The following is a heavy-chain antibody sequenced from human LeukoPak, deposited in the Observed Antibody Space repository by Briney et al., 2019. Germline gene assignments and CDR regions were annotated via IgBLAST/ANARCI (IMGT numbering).Heavy chain of an antibody. J-gene: IGHJ4*02. CDR3: ARYQKFGYCSGGSCYSGGSDY. D-gene: IGHD2-15*01. Sequence: ASVRVSCKASGYTFTSYGISWVRQAPGQGLEWIGWISAYNGNTNYAQKLQGRVTMTTDTSTSTAYMELRSLRSDDTAVYYCARYQKFGYCSGGSCYSGGSDYWGQGTLVTVSS. V-gene: IGHV1-18*01. CDR2: ISAYNGNT. CDR1: GYTFTSYG.